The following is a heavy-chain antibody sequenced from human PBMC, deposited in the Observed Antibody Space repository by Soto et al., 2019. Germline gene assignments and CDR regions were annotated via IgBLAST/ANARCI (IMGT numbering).Heavy chain of an antibody. D-gene: IGHD2-2*01. Sequence: PSETLSLTCAVFGASINNSNWWSWVRQSPGKGLEWIGEIYYSGSTNYNPSLKSRVSISADKSKNHISLRLSSVTAADSALYYCARRVPAAPNWFDPWGQGTLVTVSS. CDR3: ARRVPAAPNWFDP. V-gene: IGHV4-4*02. J-gene: IGHJ5*02. CDR1: GASINNSNW. CDR2: IYYSGST.